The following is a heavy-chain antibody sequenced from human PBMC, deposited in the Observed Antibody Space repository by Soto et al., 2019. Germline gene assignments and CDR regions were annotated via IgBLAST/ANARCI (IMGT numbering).Heavy chain of an antibody. J-gene: IGHJ5*02. V-gene: IGHV4-59*01. CDR3: ARGRGWVDT. CDR2: MYYSGST. Sequence: QVQLQESGPGLVKPSETLSLTCTVSGGSITSYYWSWIRQPPGKGLEWIGYMYYSGSTNYNPSLKRRVTISVDTSKNQFSLKLSSVTAADTAVYYCARGRGWVDTWGQGTLVTVSS. CDR1: GGSITSYY.